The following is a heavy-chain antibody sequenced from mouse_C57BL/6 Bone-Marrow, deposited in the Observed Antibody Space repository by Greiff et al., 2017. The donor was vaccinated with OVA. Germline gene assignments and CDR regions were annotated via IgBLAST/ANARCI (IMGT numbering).Heavy chain of an antibody. CDR1: GFTFNTYA. J-gene: IGHJ3*01. CDR2: IRSKSSNYAT. V-gene: IGHV10-3*01. CDR3: VGEALFFAY. Sequence: GGGLVQPKGSLKLSCAASGFTFNTYAMHWVRQAPGKGLEWVARIRSKSSNYATYYADSVKDRFTISRDDSQSMLYLQMKSLKTEETAMYYCVGEALFFAYWGQGTLVTVSA.